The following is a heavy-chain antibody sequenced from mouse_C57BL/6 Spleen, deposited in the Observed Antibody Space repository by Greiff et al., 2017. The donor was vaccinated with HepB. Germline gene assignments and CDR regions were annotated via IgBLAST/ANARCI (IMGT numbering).Heavy chain of an antibody. Sequence: EVKLVESGGGLVKPGGSLKLSCAASGFTFSSYAMSWVRQTPEKRLEWVATISDGGSYTYYPDNVKGRFTISRDNAKNNLYLQMSHLKSEDTAMYYCARDKSNYAFDYWGQGTTLTVSS. CDR3: ARDKSNYAFDY. D-gene: IGHD2-5*01. CDR2: ISDGGSYT. J-gene: IGHJ2*01. CDR1: GFTFSSYA. V-gene: IGHV5-4*01.